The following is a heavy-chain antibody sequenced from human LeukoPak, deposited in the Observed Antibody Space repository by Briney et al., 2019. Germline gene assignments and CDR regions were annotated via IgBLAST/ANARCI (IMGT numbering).Heavy chain of an antibody. Sequence: ASVKVSCKASGYTFTDYYMHWVRQSPGQGLEWMGWINPNSGDANSAQKFQGRVTMTSDTSIKTAYMELSSLRSEDTAVYYCASLGTAMVDYWGQGTLVTVSS. V-gene: IGHV1-2*02. CDR2: INPNSGDA. D-gene: IGHD5-18*01. CDR3: ASLGTAMVDY. CDR1: GYTFTDYY. J-gene: IGHJ4*02.